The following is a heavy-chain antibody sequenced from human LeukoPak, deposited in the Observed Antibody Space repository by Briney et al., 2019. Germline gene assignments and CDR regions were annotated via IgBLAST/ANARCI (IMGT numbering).Heavy chain of an antibody. CDR1: GYTFTGYY. CDR3: ARDRGGAYYDYVWGSYRYTREGAFDI. J-gene: IGHJ3*02. CDR2: ISAYNGNT. Sequence: ASVKVSRKASGYTFTGYYMHWVRQAPGQGLEWMGWISAYNGNTNYAQKLQGRVTMTTDTSTSTAYMELRSLRSDDTAVYYCARDRGGAYYDYVWGSYRYTREGAFDIWGQGTMVTVSS. V-gene: IGHV1-18*04. D-gene: IGHD3-16*02.